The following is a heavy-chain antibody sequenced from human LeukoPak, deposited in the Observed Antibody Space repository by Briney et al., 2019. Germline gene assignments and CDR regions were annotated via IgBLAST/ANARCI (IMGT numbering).Heavy chain of an antibody. J-gene: IGHJ4*01. CDR3: ARTVQDIVVVPAAIWWLVP. Sequence: PSETLSLTCTVSGGSISSGGYYWSWIRQHPGKGLEWIGYIYYSGSTYYNPSLKSRVTISVDTSKNQFSLKLSSVTAAATAVYYCARTVQDIVVVPAAIWWLVPWGHG. V-gene: IGHV4-31*03. D-gene: IGHD2-2*01. CDR1: GGSISSGGYY. CDR2: IYYSGST.